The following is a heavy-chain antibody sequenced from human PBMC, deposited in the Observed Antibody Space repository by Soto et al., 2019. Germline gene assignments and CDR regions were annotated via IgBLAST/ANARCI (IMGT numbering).Heavy chain of an antibody. CDR3: AKDLTSRSSDYYFDY. CDR1: GFTFSNYG. D-gene: IGHD6-6*01. CDR2: ISYSGNDY. Sequence: SLRLSCAAVGFTFSNYGIHWVRQAPGKGLEWVAVISYSGNDYHYADSVKGRFTISRDNSKNTLYLQMNSLRAEDTAVYYCAKDLTSRSSDYYFDYWGQGTLVTVSS. V-gene: IGHV3-30*18. J-gene: IGHJ4*02.